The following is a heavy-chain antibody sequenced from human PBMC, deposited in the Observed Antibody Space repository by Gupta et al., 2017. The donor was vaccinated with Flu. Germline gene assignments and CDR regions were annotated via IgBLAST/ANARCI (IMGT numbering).Heavy chain of an antibody. V-gene: IGHV4-34*01. D-gene: IGHD1-26*01. J-gene: IGHJ2*01. CDR2: INHGGSA. CDR3: ARGGLGSIMWYVDR. CDR1: DWSFSGYY. Sequence: QVQVQQWGAGLLKPSETLSLTCAVYDWSFSGYYWSWIRQPPGKGLEWSGEINHGGSANYNPSLKSRVTISVDTSQKHCALKLSSVTDADTAVYYCARGGLGSIMWYVDRGGRGTPVTVSS.